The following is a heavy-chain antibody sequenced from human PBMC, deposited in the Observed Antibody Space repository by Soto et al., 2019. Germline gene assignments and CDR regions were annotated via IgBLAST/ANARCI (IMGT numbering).Heavy chain of an antibody. J-gene: IGHJ4*02. V-gene: IGHV1-69*13. Sequence: SVKVSCKASGGTFSSYAISWVRQAPGQGLEWLGGIIPIFGTANYAQKFQGRVTITADESTGTAYMTLSSLASDDTAVYYCATGVIWIGYFTVDSWGQGTRVTVFS. CDR1: GGTFSSYA. CDR2: IIPIFGTA. CDR3: ATGVIWIGYFTVDS. D-gene: IGHD3-3*01.